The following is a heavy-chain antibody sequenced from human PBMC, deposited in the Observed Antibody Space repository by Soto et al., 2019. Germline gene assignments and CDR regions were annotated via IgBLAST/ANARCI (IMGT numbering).Heavy chain of an antibody. D-gene: IGHD2-2*01. CDR3: ARSPLVYCSSTSCPNWFDP. J-gene: IGHJ5*02. CDR1: GGSISSGGYY. V-gene: IGHV4-31*03. Sequence: ILSLTCTVSGGSISSGGYYWSWIRQHPGEGLEWIGYIYYSGGTYYNPSLKSRVTISVDTSKNQFSLKLSSVTAADTAVYYCARSPLVYCSSTSCPNWFDPWGQGTLVTVSS. CDR2: IYYSGGT.